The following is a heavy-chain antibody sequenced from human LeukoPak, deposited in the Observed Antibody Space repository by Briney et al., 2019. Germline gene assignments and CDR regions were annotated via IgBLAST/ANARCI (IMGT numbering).Heavy chain of an antibody. CDR2: MNPNSGNT. CDR1: GYTFTSYD. V-gene: IGHV1-8*03. D-gene: IGHD5-18*01. J-gene: IGHJ3*01. Sequence: ASVKVSCKASGYTFTSYDINWVRQATGQGLEWMGWMNPNSGNTGYAQKFQGRVTITRNTSISTAYMELSSLRSEDTAVYYCARDPVDTAAGDAFDFWGQGTMVTVSS. CDR3: ARDPVDTAAGDAFDF.